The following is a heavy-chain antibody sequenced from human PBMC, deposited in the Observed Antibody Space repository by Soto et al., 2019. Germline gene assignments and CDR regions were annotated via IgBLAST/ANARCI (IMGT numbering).Heavy chain of an antibody. CDR3: ARGESNINAFDI. Sequence: PGGSLRLSCAASGFTFSSYWMHWVRQAPGKGLVWVSRINSDGSSTSYADSVRGRFTISRDNAKNTLYLQMNSLRAEDTAVYYCARGESNINAFDIWGQGTMVTVSS. CDR2: INSDGSST. CDR1: GFTFSSYW. J-gene: IGHJ3*02. V-gene: IGHV3-74*01.